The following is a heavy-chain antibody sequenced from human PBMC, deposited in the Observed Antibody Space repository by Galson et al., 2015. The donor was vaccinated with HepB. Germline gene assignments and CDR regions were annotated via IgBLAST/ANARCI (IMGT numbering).Heavy chain of an antibody. CDR1: GYTFTSYG. CDR2: ISAYNGNT. V-gene: IGHV1-18*04. Sequence: SVKVSCKASGYTFTSYGISWVRQAPGQGLEWMGWISAYNGNTNYAQKLQGRVTMTTDTSTSTAYMELRSLRSDDTAVYYCARDSSLICSSTSCYTSTYNWFDPWGQGTLVTVSS. D-gene: IGHD2-2*02. J-gene: IGHJ5*02. CDR3: ARDSSLICSSTSCYTSTYNWFDP.